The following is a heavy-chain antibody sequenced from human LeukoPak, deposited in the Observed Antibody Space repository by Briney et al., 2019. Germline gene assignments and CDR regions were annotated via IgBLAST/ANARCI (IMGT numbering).Heavy chain of an antibody. CDR2: IYTSGST. CDR1: GGSISSGSYY. Sequence: PSQTLSLTCTVSGGSISSGSYYWSWIRQPAGKGLEWIGRIYTSGSTNYNPSLKSRVTISVDTSKNQFSLKLSSVTAADTAVYYCARGGLYNWNYSDYYYYYMDVWGKGTTVTVSS. D-gene: IGHD1-7*01. V-gene: IGHV4-61*02. CDR3: ARGGLYNWNYSDYYYYYMDV. J-gene: IGHJ6*03.